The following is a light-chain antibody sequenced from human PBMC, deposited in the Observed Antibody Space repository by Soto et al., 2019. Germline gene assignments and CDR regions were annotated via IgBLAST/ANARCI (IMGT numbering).Light chain of an antibody. CDR1: QSVSSSY. CDR2: GAS. CDR3: QQYGSSPPIT. Sequence: EIVLTQPPGTLSLSPGEIATLSCRASQSVSSSYLTWYQQKPGQAPSLLIYGASSRATGIPDSFSGSGSVTGFTLTISTLEPESFAVYYCQQYGSSPPITFSQGTLLEI. J-gene: IGKJ5*01. V-gene: IGKV3-20*01.